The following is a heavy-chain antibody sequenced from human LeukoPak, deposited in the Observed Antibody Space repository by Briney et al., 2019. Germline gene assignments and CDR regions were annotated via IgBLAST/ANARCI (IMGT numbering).Heavy chain of an antibody. J-gene: IGHJ4*02. D-gene: IGHD3-10*02. CDR1: GGSFSGYY. CDR3: ARGALGGYYVTDY. Sequence: PSETLSLTCAVYGGSFSGYYWSWIRQPPGKGLEWIGEINHSGSTNYNPSLKSRVTISVDTSKNQLSLKLSSVTAADTAVYYCARGALGGYYVTDYWGQGTLVTVSS. V-gene: IGHV4-34*01. CDR2: INHSGST.